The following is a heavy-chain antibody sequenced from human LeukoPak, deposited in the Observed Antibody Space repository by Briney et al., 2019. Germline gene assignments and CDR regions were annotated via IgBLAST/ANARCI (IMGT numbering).Heavy chain of an antibody. D-gene: IGHD3-3*01. Sequence: GASVKVSCKASGYTFTGYYMHWVRQAPGQGLEWMGWINPNSGGTNYAQKFQGRVTMTRDTSISTAYMELSRLRSDDTAVYYCARELRDITIFGVVIKLDYWGQGTLVTVSS. V-gene: IGHV1-2*02. CDR1: GYTFTGYY. J-gene: IGHJ4*02. CDR2: INPNSGGT. CDR3: ARELRDITIFGVVIKLDY.